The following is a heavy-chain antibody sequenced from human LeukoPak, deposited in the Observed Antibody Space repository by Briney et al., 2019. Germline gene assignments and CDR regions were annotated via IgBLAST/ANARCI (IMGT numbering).Heavy chain of an antibody. Sequence: PRESLRLACAASVLAFSSYAMAWVRQAPEKGLEWVSGISNSGDSTYYADTVKGRFAIFRDNSKNTLYLQMNSLRSEDTAVYYCAKNWGGFDYWGRGTLVTVSS. J-gene: IGHJ4*02. CDR1: VLAFSSYA. V-gene: IGHV3-23*01. CDR3: AKNWGGFDY. CDR2: ISNSGDST. D-gene: IGHD3-10*01.